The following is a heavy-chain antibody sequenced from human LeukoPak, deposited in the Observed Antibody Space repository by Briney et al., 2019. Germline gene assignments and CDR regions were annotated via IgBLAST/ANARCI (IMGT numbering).Heavy chain of an antibody. CDR3: ARGIAAEPLLQNWFDP. D-gene: IGHD6-13*01. CDR2: IIPILGIA. J-gene: IGHJ5*02. CDR1: GGAFSSYA. V-gene: IGHV1-69*04. Sequence: SVKVSCKASGGAFSSYAISWVRQAPGQGLEWMGRIIPILGIANYAQKFQGRVTITADKSTSTAYMELSSLRSDDTAVYYCARGIAAEPLLQNWFDPWGQGTLVTVSS.